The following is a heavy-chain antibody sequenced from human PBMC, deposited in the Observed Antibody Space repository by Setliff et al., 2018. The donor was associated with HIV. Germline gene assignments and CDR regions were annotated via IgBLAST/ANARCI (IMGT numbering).Heavy chain of an antibody. CDR3: ARSSRPDMRLAFDI. CDR2: INPKSGAT. J-gene: IGHJ3*02. V-gene: IGHV1-2*02. D-gene: IGHD3-9*01. CDR1: GYRFTDFY. Sequence: GASVKVSCKTFGYRFTDFYVNWVRQAPGQGLEWMGWINPKSGATKNAQKFQGRVTMTRDTSISTVYMELSSLRPEDTAVYFCARSSRPDMRLAFDIWGQGTMVTVSS.